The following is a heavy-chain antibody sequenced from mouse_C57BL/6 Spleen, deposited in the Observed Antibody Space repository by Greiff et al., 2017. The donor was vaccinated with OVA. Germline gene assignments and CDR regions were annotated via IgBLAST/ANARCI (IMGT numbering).Heavy chain of an antibody. CDR2: ISSGGSYT. Sequence: EVKLVESGGDLVKPGGSLKLSCAASGFTFSSYGMSWVRQTPDKRLEWVATISSGGSYTYYPDSVKGRFTISRDNAKNTLYLQMSSLKSEDTAMYYCARQSYGNYDYYAMDYWGQGTSVTVSS. V-gene: IGHV5-6*01. J-gene: IGHJ4*01. CDR1: GFTFSSYG. D-gene: IGHD2-1*01. CDR3: ARQSYGNYDYYAMDY.